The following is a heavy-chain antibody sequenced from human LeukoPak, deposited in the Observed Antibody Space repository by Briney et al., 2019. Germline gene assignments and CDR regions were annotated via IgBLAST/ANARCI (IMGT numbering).Heavy chain of an antibody. J-gene: IGHJ4*02. D-gene: IGHD2-15*01. V-gene: IGHV3-33*08. Sequence: GRSLRLSCAASGFTFSSYAMHWVRQAPGKGLEWVAVIWYDGSNKYYADSVKGRFTISRDNSKNTLYLQMNSLRAEDTAVYYCAREEDTYFFDYWGQGTLVTVSS. CDR2: IWYDGSNK. CDR3: AREEDTYFFDY. CDR1: GFTFSSYA.